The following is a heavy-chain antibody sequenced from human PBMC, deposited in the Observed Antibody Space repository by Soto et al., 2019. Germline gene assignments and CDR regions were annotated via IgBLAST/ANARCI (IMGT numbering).Heavy chain of an antibody. CDR3: ARGRAVSGVVPAAIGAFDI. Sequence: QVKLVESGGGVVHPVRSLRLSCSASGFTFRSDGMHRVRQAPGKGLEWVAVIGYDGSNNYYADSVKGRFTISRDNSKNTLDLHMNSLGAEDTAVYYCARGRAVSGVVPAAIGAFDIWGQGAMVTVSS. V-gene: IGHV3-33*01. CDR1: GFTFRSDG. CDR2: IGYDGSNN. J-gene: IGHJ3*02. D-gene: IGHD2-2*01.